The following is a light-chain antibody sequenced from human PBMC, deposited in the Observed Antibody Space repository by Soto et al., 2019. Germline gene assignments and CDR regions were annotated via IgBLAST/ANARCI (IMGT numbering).Light chain of an antibody. CDR3: QQYHSYPAT. CDR1: QNFGIF. J-gene: IGKJ4*01. CDR2: GAS. Sequence: DIQMTQSPSSLSASVGDRVTITCRASQNFGIFLAWFHQAPGKAPKSLIYGASSLQSGVPSKFSGSGSGTEFTLTISSLQPEDFGTYYCQQYHSYPATFGGGTKVEIQ. V-gene: IGKV1-16*02.